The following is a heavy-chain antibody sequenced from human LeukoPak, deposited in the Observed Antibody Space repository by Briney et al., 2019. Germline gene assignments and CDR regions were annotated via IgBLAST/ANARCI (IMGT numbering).Heavy chain of an antibody. CDR3: AREGSGSYYGAFDI. D-gene: IGHD1-26*01. V-gene: IGHV3-21*01. CDR1: GFTFSSYS. Sequence: AGGSLRLSCAASGFTFSSYSMNWVRQAPGKGLEWVSSISSSSSYIYYADSVKGRFTISRDNAKNSLYLQMNSLRAEDTAVYYCAREGSGSYYGAFDIWGQGTMVTVSS. CDR2: ISSSSSYI. J-gene: IGHJ3*02.